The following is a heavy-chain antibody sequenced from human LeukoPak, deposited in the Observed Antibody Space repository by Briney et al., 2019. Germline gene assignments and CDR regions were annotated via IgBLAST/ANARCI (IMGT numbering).Heavy chain of an antibody. CDR3: ARESSGYATDY. CDR2: INPSGGST. V-gene: IGHV1-46*01. J-gene: IGHJ4*02. Sequence: ASVKVSCKASGYTFTSYYMHWVRQAPGQGLEWMGIINPSGGSTSYAQKFQGRVTMTRDTSTSTVFMELSSLRSEDTAVYYCARESSGYATDYWGQGTLVTVSS. CDR1: GYTFTSYY. D-gene: IGHD5-12*01.